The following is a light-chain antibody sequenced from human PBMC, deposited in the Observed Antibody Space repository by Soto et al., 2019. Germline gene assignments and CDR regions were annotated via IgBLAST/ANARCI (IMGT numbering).Light chain of an antibody. CDR2: KAY. J-gene: IGKJ2*01. V-gene: IGKV1-5*03. Sequence: DIQMTQSPSTLSASVGDRVTITCRASQSIGSWLAWYQQKPGKAPKLLIYKAYSLKSGVPSRFSGSGSGTEFTLTISRLQPDDFATYYCQQYNSYSPYTFGQGTKQEIK. CDR3: QQYNSYSPYT. CDR1: QSIGSW.